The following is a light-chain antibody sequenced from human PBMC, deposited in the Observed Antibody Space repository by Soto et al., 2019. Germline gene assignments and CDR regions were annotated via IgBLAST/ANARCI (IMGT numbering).Light chain of an antibody. J-gene: IGLJ1*01. CDR1: SSDVGGYNY. Sequence: QSVLPKPASVSGFPVQSIPIFCTGTSSDVGGYNYVSWYQQHPGKAPKLMIYDVSNRPSGVSNRFSGSKSGNTASLTISGLQAEDEADYYCSSYTSSSTLGNVFGTGTKVTVL. CDR3: SSYTSSSTLGNV. V-gene: IGLV2-14*01. CDR2: DVS.